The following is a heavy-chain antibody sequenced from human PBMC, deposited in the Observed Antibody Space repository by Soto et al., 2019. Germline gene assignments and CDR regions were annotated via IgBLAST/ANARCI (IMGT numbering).Heavy chain of an antibody. J-gene: IGHJ4*02. CDR2: TYYRSKWYN. CDR3: ARNAVYSSSSHFDY. Sequence: SQTRSLTCAISGDSVSSISAAWNWIRQSPSRGLEWLGRTYYRSKWYNDYAVSVKSRITINPDTSKNQFSLQLNSVTPEDTAVYYCARNAVYSSSSHFDYWGEGTLVTVS. D-gene: IGHD6-13*01. V-gene: IGHV6-1*01. CDR1: GDSVSSISAA.